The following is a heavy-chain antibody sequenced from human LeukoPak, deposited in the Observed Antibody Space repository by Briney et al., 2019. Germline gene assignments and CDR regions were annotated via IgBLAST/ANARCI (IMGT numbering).Heavy chain of an antibody. V-gene: IGHV4-59*01. J-gene: IGHJ4*02. D-gene: IGHD1-26*01. Sequence: SETLSLTCTVSGGSISNYYWSWIRQPPGKGLEWIGYIYYSGSTNYNPSLKSRVTISVDTSKNQFSLKLSSVTAADTAVYYCARGDHSGSSRTPPRLDYWGQGTLLTVSS. CDR3: ARGDHSGSSRTPPRLDY. CDR2: IYYSGST. CDR1: GGSISNYY.